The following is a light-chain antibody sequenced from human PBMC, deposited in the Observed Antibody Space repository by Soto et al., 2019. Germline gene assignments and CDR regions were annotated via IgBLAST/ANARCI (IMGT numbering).Light chain of an antibody. CDR1: SSNIGSNT. V-gene: IGLV1-44*01. CDR3: AVWDDSLNGVV. CDR2: SNN. J-gene: IGLJ2*01. Sequence: QAVLTQPPSASGTPGQRVTISCSGSSSNIGSNTVNWYQQLPGTAPKLFIYSNNQRPSGVPDRFSGSKSGTSASLAISGLQYEDEADYYCAVWDDSLNGVVFGGGTKLTVL.